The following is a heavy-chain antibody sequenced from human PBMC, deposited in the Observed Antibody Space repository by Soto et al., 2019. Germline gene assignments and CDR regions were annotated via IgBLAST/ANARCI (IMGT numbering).Heavy chain of an antibody. D-gene: IGHD5-12*01. Sequence: EVQLLESGGGLLQPGGSLRLSCSASGFTFNNYAMAWVRQAPGEGLEWVSGISGSGATPYYADSVKGRFTISRDNSKNILCLQSNSMSAAYTAVYLWGNAGHSTGVSSDFSFFASWGKGTLVTVSS. CDR3: GNAGHSTGVSSDFSFFAS. CDR1: GFTFNNYA. CDR2: ISGSGATP. V-gene: IGHV3-23*01. J-gene: IGHJ4*02.